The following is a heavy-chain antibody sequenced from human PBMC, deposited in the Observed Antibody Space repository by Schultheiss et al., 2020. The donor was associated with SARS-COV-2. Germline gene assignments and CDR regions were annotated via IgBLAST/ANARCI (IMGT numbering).Heavy chain of an antibody. CDR1: GYTFTSYA. CDR3: ARDYDSSGYFVPNYGMDV. CDR2: INPNSGGT. D-gene: IGHD3-22*01. V-gene: IGHV1-2*04. Sequence: ASVKVSCKASGYTFTSYAMHWVRQAPGQGLEWMGWINPNSGGTNYAQKFQGWVTMTRDTSISTAYMELSSLRSEDTAVYYCARDYDSSGYFVPNYGMDVWGQGTTVTVSS. J-gene: IGHJ6*02.